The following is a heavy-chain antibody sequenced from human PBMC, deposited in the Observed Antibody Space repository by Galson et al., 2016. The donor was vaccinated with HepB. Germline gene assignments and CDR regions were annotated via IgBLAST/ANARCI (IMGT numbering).Heavy chain of an antibody. CDR2: IKQGGSEK. CDR3: ARDRRGSGWYIDY. CDR1: GFTFSCAW. V-gene: IGHV3-7*01. Sequence: SLRLSCAASGFTFSCAWMNWVRQAPGKGLEWVANIKQGGSEKYYVESVRGRFTISRDNAKNSLFLQMNSLRAEDTAVYYCARDRRGSGWYIDYWGQGTLVTVSS. D-gene: IGHD6-19*01. J-gene: IGHJ4*02.